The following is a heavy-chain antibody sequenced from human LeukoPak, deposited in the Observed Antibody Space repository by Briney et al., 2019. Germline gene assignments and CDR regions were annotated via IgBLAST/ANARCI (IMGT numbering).Heavy chain of an antibody. CDR1: GFTFSKYW. D-gene: IGHD3-10*01. J-gene: IGHJ3*02. CDR3: ARDLDYGSGRSLGAIDI. V-gene: IGHV3-7*03. CDR2: IQQDGSEK. Sequence: GGTLRLSCAASGFTFSKYWMSWVRQAPGKGLEWVANIQQDGSEKYYVDSVKGRFTISRDIARNSLYLQMNSLRAEDTAVYYCARDLDYGSGRSLGAIDIWGQGTRVTVSS.